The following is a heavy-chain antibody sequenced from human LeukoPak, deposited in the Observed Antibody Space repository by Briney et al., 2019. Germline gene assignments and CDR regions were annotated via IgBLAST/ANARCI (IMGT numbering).Heavy chain of an antibody. J-gene: IGHJ4*02. Sequence: PGGSLRLSCAASGFIFSDYGMSWVRQAPGKGLEWVSGISGSGGSTYYADSVKGRFTISRDSSKNTLYLQMNSLRAEDTAIYYCAKDMIVVVKDGFDYWGQGTLVTVSS. CDR2: ISGSGGST. CDR3: AKDMIVVVKDGFDY. V-gene: IGHV3-23*01. D-gene: IGHD3-22*01. CDR1: GFIFSDYG.